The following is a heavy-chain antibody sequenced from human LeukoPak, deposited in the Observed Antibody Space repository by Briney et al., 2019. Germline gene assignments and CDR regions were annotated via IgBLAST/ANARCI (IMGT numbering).Heavy chain of an antibody. CDR2: XXXXGNRK. D-gene: IGHD1/OR15-1a*01. J-gene: IGHJ5*02. CDR1: GFTFSSYD. Sequence: GGSLRLSCAASGFTFSSYDMHWVRRAPGKGLXXXXXXXXXGNRKYHADSXXXRFTIXRDNSKNTVYVQMNSLRADDTAVYYCTRAAGITGTSRDNWFDPWGQGTLVIVSS. V-gene: IGHV3-33*01. CDR3: TRAAGITGTSRDNWFDP.